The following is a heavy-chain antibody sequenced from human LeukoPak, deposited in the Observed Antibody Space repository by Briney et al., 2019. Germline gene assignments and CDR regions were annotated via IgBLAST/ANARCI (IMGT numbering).Heavy chain of an antibody. D-gene: IGHD1-26*01. J-gene: IGHJ4*02. CDR1: GFTFSSYE. V-gene: IGHV3-48*03. CDR3: AKDRYSGSYYYIYYFDY. Sequence: GGSLRLSCAASGFTFSSYEMNWVRQAPGKGLEWVSYISSSGSTIYYADSVKGRFTISRDNSKNTLYLQMNSLRAEDTAVYYCAKDRYSGSYYYIYYFDYWGQGTLVTVSS. CDR2: ISSSGSTI.